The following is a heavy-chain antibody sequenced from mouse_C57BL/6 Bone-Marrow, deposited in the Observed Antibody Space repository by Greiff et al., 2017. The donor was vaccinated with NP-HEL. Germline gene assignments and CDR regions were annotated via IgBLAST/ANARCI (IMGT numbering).Heavy chain of an antibody. D-gene: IGHD2-4*01. V-gene: IGHV1-61*01. Sequence: QVQLQQPGAELVRPGSSVKLSCKASGYTFTSYWMDWVKQRPGQGLEWIGNIYPSDSETHYNQKFKDKATLTVDKSSSTAYMQLSSLTSEDSAVDYCARSIYYDYGDYWGQGTTLTVSS. CDR3: ARSIYYDYGDY. CDR1: GYTFTSYW. CDR2: IYPSDSET. J-gene: IGHJ2*01.